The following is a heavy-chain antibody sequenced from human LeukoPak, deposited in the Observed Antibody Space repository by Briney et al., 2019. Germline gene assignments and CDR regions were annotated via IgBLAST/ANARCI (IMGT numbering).Heavy chain of an antibody. J-gene: IGHJ4*02. V-gene: IGHV4-34*01. CDR3: ARGQDSSGWFGILNY. CDR2: INHGGST. Sequence: SETLSLTCAVYGGSFSGYYWSWIRQPPGKGLEWIGEINHGGSTNCNPSLKSRVTISVDTSKNQFSLKLSSVTAADTAVYYCARGQDSSGWFGILNYWGQGTLVTVSS. D-gene: IGHD6-19*01. CDR1: GGSFSGYY.